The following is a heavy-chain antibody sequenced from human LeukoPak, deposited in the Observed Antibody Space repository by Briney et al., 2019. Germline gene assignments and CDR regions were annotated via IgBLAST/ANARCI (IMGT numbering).Heavy chain of an antibody. D-gene: IGHD5-24*01. Sequence: PGESLKISCKDFGYSFTNFWIGWVRQMPGKGLEWMGIVYPGDSDTRYSPSFQGQVTISADKSISTAYLQWSSLKASDTAMYYCARRDDYKTFDYWGQGTLVTVSA. J-gene: IGHJ4*02. V-gene: IGHV5-51*01. CDR3: ARRDDYKTFDY. CDR1: GYSFTNFW. CDR2: VYPGDSDT.